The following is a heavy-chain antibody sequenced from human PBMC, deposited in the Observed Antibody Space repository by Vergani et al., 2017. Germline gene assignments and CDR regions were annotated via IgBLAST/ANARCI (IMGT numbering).Heavy chain of an antibody. CDR2: IYYSGST. J-gene: IGHJ5*02. Sequence: QVQLRESGPGLVKPSETLSLTCTVSGGSISSYYWSWIRQPPGKGLEWIGYIYYSGSTNYNPSLKSRVTISVDTSKNQFSLKLSSVTAADTAVYYWARGSGRLAGNWFDPWGQGTLVTVSS. CDR3: ARGSGRLAGNWFDP. D-gene: IGHD3-10*01. CDR1: GGSISSYY. V-gene: IGHV4-59*01.